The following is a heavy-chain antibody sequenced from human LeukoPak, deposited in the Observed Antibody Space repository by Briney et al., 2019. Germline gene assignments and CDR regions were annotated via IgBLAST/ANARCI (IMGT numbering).Heavy chain of an antibody. J-gene: IGHJ4*02. CDR3: AIPRSSSWYPPFYYFDY. V-gene: IGHV1-18*01. Sequence: GASVKVSCKASGYTFTSYGISWVRQAPGQGLEWMGWISAYNGNTNYAQKLQGRVTVTTDTSTSTAYMELRSLRSDDTAGYYCAIPRSSSWYPPFYYFDYWGQGTLVTVSS. CDR1: GYTFTSYG. CDR2: ISAYNGNT. D-gene: IGHD6-13*01.